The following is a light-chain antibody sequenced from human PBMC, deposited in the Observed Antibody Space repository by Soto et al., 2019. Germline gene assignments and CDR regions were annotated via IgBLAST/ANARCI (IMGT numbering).Light chain of an antibody. V-gene: IGKV1-39*01. CDR2: AAS. J-gene: IGKJ2*01. Sequence: DIQMTQSPSSLSASVRDTVTITCRASQSISVHLNWYQQKPGEVPKLLIYAASNLHSGVPSRFSGRGSETDVALTISSLQPEDFATYYCQQRYITQYPFGQVTKQEIK. CDR1: QSISVH. CDR3: QQRYITQYP.